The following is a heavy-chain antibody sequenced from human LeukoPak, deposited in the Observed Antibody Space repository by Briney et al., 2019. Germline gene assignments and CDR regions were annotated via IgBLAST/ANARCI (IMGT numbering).Heavy chain of an antibody. Sequence: GGSLRLSCAPSGFTFSNYAMSWVRQAPGRGLEWVSAIGDRGGATNCADSVKGRFTISRDNSKNTLYLQMNSLRAEDTAVYYCAKRSCGGGSCNFDYWGQGTLVTVSS. D-gene: IGHD2-15*01. V-gene: IGHV3-23*01. CDR1: GFTFSNYA. CDR2: IGDRGGAT. CDR3: AKRSCGGGSCNFDY. J-gene: IGHJ4*02.